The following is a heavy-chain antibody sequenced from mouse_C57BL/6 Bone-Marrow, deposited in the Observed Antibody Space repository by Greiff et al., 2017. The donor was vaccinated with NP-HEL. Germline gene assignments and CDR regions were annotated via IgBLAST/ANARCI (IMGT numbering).Heavy chain of an antibody. D-gene: IGHD2-4*01. CDR1: GFTFSDYG. Sequence: EVKLMESGGGLVKPGGSLKLSCAASGFTFSDYGMHWVRQAPEKGLEWVAYISSGSSTIYYADTVKGRFTISRDNAKNTLFLQMTSLRSEDTAMYYCARGYDYGGFAYWGQGTLVTVSA. CDR3: ARGYDYGGFAY. J-gene: IGHJ3*01. CDR2: ISSGSSTI. V-gene: IGHV5-17*01.